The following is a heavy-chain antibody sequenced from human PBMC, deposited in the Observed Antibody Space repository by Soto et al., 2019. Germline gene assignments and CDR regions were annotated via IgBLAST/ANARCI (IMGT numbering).Heavy chain of an antibody. J-gene: IGHJ5*02. Sequence: GASVKVSCKASGYTFTSYTMHWVRQAPGQRLEWMGWINAGNGNTKYSQNFQGRVSITRDTSASTAYMELSSLTSEDTAVYYCARSGGIANYNNWFDPWGQGTLVTVS. CDR3: ARSGGIANYNNWFDP. V-gene: IGHV1-3*01. CDR1: GYTFTSYT. D-gene: IGHD6-13*01. CDR2: INAGNGNT.